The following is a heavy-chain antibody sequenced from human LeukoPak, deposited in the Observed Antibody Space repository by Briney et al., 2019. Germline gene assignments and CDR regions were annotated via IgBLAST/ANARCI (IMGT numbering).Heavy chain of an antibody. J-gene: IGHJ4*02. D-gene: IGHD3-10*01. CDR1: GGSVSSGSYY. Sequence: XETLSLTCTVSGGSVSSGSYYWSWIRQPPGTGLEWIGYIYYSGRTNYNPSLKSRVTISVDTSKNQFSLKLSSVTAADTAVYYCARLGYYGSGRSFGYWGQGTLVTVSS. V-gene: IGHV4-61*01. CDR3: ARLGYYGSGRSFGY. CDR2: IYYSGRT.